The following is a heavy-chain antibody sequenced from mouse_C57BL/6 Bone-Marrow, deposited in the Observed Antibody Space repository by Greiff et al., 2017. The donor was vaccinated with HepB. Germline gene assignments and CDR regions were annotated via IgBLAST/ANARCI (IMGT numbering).Heavy chain of an antibody. V-gene: IGHV1-69*01. D-gene: IGHD1-1*01. CDR3: ARWYYGSSYLSYWYFDV. J-gene: IGHJ1*03. CDR1: GYTFTSYW. Sequence: QVQLQQPGAELVMPGASVKLSCKASGYTFTSYWMHWVKQRPGQGLEWIGEIDPSDSYTNYNQKFKGKSTLTVDKSSSTAYMQLRSLTSEDSAVYYCARWYYGSSYLSYWYFDVWGTGTTVTVSS. CDR2: IDPSDSYT.